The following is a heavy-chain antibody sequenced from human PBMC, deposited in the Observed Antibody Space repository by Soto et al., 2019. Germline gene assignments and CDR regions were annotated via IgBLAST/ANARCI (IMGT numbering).Heavy chain of an antibody. V-gene: IGHV1-18*01. CDR1: GYTFSRYG. CDR2: VSGYNGDT. D-gene: IGHD2-8*01. J-gene: IGHJ6*02. Sequence: QGQLVQSGPEVKKPGASVKVSCKASGYTFSRYGISWVRQAPGQGLEWMGWVSGYNGDTKYAQKFQGRVTMTIDTSNYTAYMELRSLTSDDTAKYYCAKNGQPPYYYYGMDVWGQGTTVTVSS. CDR3: AKNGQPPYYYYGMDV.